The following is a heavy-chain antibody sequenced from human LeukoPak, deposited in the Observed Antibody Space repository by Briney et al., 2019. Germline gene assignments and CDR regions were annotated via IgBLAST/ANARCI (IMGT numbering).Heavy chain of an antibody. V-gene: IGHV1-69*05. J-gene: IGHJ6*03. CDR1: GGTFSSYA. CDR3: ARGDVPGTLPGNEDTSYYYYMDV. Sequence: ASVKVSCKASGGTFSSYAISWVRQAPGQGLEWMGRIIPIIGTANYAQKFQGRVTSTTDESTSTTSTELSSLRSEDTAVYYCARGDVPGTLPGNEDTSYYYYMDVWGKGTTVTVSS. CDR2: IIPIIGTA. D-gene: IGHD1-1*01.